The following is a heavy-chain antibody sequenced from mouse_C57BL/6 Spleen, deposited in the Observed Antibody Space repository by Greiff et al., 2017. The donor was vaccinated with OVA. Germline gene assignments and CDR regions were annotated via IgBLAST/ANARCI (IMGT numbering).Heavy chain of an antibody. CDR1: GYTFTDYE. CDR3: TRGAYGSSPWYFDY. D-gene: IGHD1-1*01. CDR2: IDPETGGT. J-gene: IGHJ2*01. V-gene: IGHV1-15*01. Sequence: QVQLQQSGAELVRPGASVTLSCKASGYTFTDYEMHWVKQTPVHGLEWIGAIDPETGGTAYNQKFKGKAILTADKSSSTAYMELRSLTSEDSAVYYCTRGAYGSSPWYFDYWGQGTTLTVSS.